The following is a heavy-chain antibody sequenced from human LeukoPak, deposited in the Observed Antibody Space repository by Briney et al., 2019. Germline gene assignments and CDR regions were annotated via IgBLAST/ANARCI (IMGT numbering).Heavy chain of an antibody. V-gene: IGHV3-66*01. Sequence: GGSLRLSCAASGFTVSSNYMSWVRQAPGKGLEWVSVIYSGGSTYYADSVKGRFTIFRDNSKNTLYLQMNSLRAEDTAVYYCARDEAAGSDAFDIWGQGTMVTVSS. CDR2: IYSGGST. D-gene: IGHD6-25*01. CDR1: GFTVSSNY. CDR3: ARDEAAGSDAFDI. J-gene: IGHJ3*02.